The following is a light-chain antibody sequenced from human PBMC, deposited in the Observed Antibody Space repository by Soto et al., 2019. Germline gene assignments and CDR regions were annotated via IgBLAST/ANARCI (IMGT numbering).Light chain of an antibody. CDR1: QSVSSS. J-gene: IGKJ1*01. Sequence: EIVLTQSPATLSLSPGERATLSCRASQSVSSSLAWSQQKPGQAPRLLIYDASNRATGIPARFSGSGSGTDFTLTISSLEPEDFAVYYCQQRSNWPRTFGQGTKVEIK. CDR3: QQRSNWPRT. CDR2: DAS. V-gene: IGKV3-11*01.